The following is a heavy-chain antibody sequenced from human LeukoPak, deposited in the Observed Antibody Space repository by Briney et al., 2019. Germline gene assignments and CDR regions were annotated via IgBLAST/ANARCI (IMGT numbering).Heavy chain of an antibody. Sequence: ASVKVSCKASGYTFTGYYMHWVRQAPGQGLEWMGWINPNSGGTNYAQKFQGRVAMTRDTSISTAYMELSRLRSEDTAVYYCARGIRGSLRFLESWGQGTLVTVSS. V-gene: IGHV1-2*02. CDR1: GYTFTGYY. CDR3: ARGIRGSLRFLES. CDR2: INPNSGGT. J-gene: IGHJ4*02. D-gene: IGHD3-3*01.